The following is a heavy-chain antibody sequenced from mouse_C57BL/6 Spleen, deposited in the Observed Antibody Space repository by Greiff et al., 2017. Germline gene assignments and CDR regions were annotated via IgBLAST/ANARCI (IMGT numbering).Heavy chain of an antibody. V-gene: IGHV1-22*01. CDR2: INPNNGGT. Sequence: EVQLQQSGPELVKPGASVKMSCKASGYTFTDYNMHWVKQSHGKSLEWIGYINPNNGGTSYKQQFKGKATLTVNKYSSTAYMELRSLTSEDSAVYYCARGDTRGLLQSMDYWGQGTSVTVSS. CDR1: GYTFTDYN. CDR3: ARGDTRGLLQSMDY. D-gene: IGHD3-3*01. J-gene: IGHJ4*01.